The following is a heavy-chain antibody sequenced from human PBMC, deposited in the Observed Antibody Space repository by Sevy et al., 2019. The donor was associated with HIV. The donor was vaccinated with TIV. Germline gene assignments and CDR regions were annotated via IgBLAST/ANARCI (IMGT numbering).Heavy chain of an antibody. CDR3: ARGWSTNWNYLYYYYYGMDV. CDR1: GYTFTSYD. V-gene: IGHV1-8*01. J-gene: IGHJ6*02. D-gene: IGHD1-7*01. CDR2: MNPNRGNT. Sequence: ASVKVSCKASGYTFTSYDINWVRQATGQGLEWMGWMNPNRGNTGYAQKFQGRVTMTRNTSISTAYMELSSLRSEDTAVYYCARGWSTNWNYLYYYYYGMDVWGQGTTVTVSS.